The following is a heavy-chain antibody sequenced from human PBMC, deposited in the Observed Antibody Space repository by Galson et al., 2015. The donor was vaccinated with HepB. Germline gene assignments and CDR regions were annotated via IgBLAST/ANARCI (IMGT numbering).Heavy chain of an antibody. D-gene: IGHD5-24*01. Sequence: SVKVSCKASGYTFTSNGISWVRQAPGQGLEWMGRISGYNGNTKYAQKLQGRVTTTTDTSTSTAYMELRSLRSDDTAVYYCALSRDGYNWGYWGQGTLVTVSS. J-gene: IGHJ4*02. V-gene: IGHV1-18*04. CDR2: ISGYNGNT. CDR3: ALSRDGYNWGY. CDR1: GYTFTSNG.